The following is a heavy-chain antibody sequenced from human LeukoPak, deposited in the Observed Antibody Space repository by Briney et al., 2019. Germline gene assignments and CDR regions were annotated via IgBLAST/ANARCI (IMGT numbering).Heavy chain of an antibody. CDR2: ISSSSSYI. J-gene: IGHJ4*02. V-gene: IGHV3-21*01. CDR1: GFTFSTYS. Sequence: GGSLRLSCVASGFTFSTYSFNRVRQAPGKGLEWVSSISSSSSYIYYADSVKGRFTISRDNAKNSLYLQMNSLRAEDTAVYYCARDGSGWAHWGQGTLVTVSS. CDR3: ARDGSGWAH. D-gene: IGHD6-19*01.